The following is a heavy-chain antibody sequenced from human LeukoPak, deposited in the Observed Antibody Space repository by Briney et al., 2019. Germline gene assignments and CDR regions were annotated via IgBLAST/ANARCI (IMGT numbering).Heavy chain of an antibody. Sequence: SETLSLTCTVSGGSISSYYWSWIRQPPGKGLEWIGYIYYSGSTNYNPSLKSRVTISVDTSKNQFSLKLSSVTAADTAVYYCAREGDQQLVSRWQQEGYWYFDLWGRGTLVTVS. CDR1: GGSISSYY. V-gene: IGHV4-59*01. CDR3: AREGDQQLVSRWQQEGYWYFDL. J-gene: IGHJ2*01. D-gene: IGHD6-13*01. CDR2: IYYSGST.